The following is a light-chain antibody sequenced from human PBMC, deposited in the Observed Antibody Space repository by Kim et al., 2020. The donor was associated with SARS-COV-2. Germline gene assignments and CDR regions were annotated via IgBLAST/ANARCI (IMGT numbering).Light chain of an antibody. J-gene: IGKJ2*01. Sequence: DIQMTQSPSTLSASVGDRVTITCRASQSISSWLAWYQQKPGKAPKLLIYDASSLESGVPSRFSGSGSGTEFTLTISSLQPDDFATYYCQQYNSYSPMYTWGQGTRLEI. CDR3: QQYNSYSPMYT. CDR2: DAS. V-gene: IGKV1-5*01. CDR1: QSISSW.